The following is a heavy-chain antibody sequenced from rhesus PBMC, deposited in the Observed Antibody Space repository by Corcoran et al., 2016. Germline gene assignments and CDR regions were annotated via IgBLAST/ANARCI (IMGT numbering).Heavy chain of an antibody. D-gene: IGHD2-27*01. CDR3: ARDLEYCSGIYCYVGIDY. Sequence: QVQLQESGPGLVKPSETLSLTCAVSGYSLSSGYGWSWIRQPPGKGLAWIGYIGGKNGSTNYHPSLKSRVTISKDTAKNQFSLKLSSVTAADTAVYYCARDLEYCSGIYCYVGIDYWGQGVLVTVSS. CDR1: GYSLSSGYG. J-gene: IGHJ4*01. V-gene: IGHV4-127*01. CDR2: IGGKNGST.